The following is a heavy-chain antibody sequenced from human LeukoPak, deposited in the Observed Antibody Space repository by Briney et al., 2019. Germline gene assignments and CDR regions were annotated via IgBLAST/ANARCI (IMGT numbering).Heavy chain of an antibody. CDR3: AKSIAATDTAYYYAMDV. CDR1: GFTFDDFA. D-gene: IGHD6-13*01. CDR2: ISWNSGNI. V-gene: IGHV3-9*01. Sequence: DRSLRLSCAASGFTFDDFAMHWVRQAPGKGLEWVSGISWNSGNIGYADSVKGRFTISRDNAKNSLYLQMNSLRAEDTALYYCAKSIAATDTAYYYAMDVWGPGTTVTVSS. J-gene: IGHJ6*02.